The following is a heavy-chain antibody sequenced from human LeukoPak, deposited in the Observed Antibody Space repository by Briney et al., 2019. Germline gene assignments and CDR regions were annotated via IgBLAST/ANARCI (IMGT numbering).Heavy chain of an antibody. CDR3: ARAGGYASSWGY. V-gene: IGHV3-7*01. J-gene: IGHJ4*02. CDR2: INEDGSGK. Sequence: GGSLRLSCVFSGFTFSNYWMKWVRQAPGKGLEWVASINEDGSGKYSMDSVKDRVTISRDNAKNSLDLQINSLTVEDTAVYYCARAGGYASSWGYWGQGALVTVSS. CDR1: GFTFSNYW. D-gene: IGHD5-12*01.